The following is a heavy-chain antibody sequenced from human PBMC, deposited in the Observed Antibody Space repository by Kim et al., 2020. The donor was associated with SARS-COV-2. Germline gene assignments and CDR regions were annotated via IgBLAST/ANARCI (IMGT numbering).Heavy chain of an antibody. Sequence: GGSLRLSCAASGFTFSSYSMNWVRQAPGKGLEWVSSISSSSSYIYYADSVKGRFTISRDNAKNSLYLQMNSLRAEDTAVYYCARDLEDSSGYGAFDIWGQGTMVTVSS. CDR2: ISSSSSYI. J-gene: IGHJ3*02. CDR1: GFTFSSYS. D-gene: IGHD3-22*01. CDR3: ARDLEDSSGYGAFDI. V-gene: IGHV3-21*01.